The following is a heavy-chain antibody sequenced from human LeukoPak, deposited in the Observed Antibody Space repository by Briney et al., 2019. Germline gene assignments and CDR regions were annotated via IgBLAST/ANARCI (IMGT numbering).Heavy chain of an antibody. CDR3: ARVHYYDFWSGYYSPYYYYYMDV. CDR1: GYTFTSYD. V-gene: IGHV1-8*01. J-gene: IGHJ6*03. CDR2: MNPNSGNT. D-gene: IGHD3-3*01. Sequence: ASVKVSCKASGYTFTSYDINWVRQATGQGLEWMGWMNPNSGNTGYAQKFQGRVTMTRSTSISTAYMELSSLRSEDTAVYYCARVHYYDFWSGYYSPYYYYYMDVWGKGTTVTVSS.